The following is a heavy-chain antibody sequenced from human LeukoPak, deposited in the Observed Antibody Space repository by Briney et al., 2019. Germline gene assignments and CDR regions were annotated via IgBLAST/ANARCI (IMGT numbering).Heavy chain of an antibody. J-gene: IGHJ5*02. CDR3: ARAVWFGELSPFDP. Sequence: ASVKVSCKASGGTFSSYATSWVRQAPGQGLEWMGGIIPIFGTANYAQKFQGRVTITADESTSTAYMELSSLRSEDTAVYYCARAVWFGELSPFDPWGQGTLVTVSS. CDR2: IIPIFGTA. CDR1: GGTFSSYA. D-gene: IGHD3-10*01. V-gene: IGHV1-69*13.